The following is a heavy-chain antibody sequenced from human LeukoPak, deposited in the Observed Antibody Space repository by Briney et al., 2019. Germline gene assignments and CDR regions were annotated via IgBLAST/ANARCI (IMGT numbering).Heavy chain of an antibody. J-gene: IGHJ4*02. V-gene: IGHV3-23*01. CDR3: AKSVSPGGYVGSLYFFDD. D-gene: IGHD1-26*01. CDR2: ISGSGGTT. Sequence: GGSLRLSCAASGLTFSSYAMSWVRQAPGKGLEWVSTISGSGGTTYYADSVEGQFTISRDNSKNTVSLQMNSLRAEDTAIYYCAKSVSPGGYVGSLYFFDDWGQGTLVTVSS. CDR1: GLTFSSYA.